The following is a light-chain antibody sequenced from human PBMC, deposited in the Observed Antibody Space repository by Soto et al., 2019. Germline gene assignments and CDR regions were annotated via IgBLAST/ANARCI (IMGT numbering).Light chain of an antibody. Sequence: DIQMTQSPSTLSASVGDRVTITCRASQSISSWLAWYQHKPGKAPKLLIYKASSLESGVPSRFSGSGSGTEFTLTISSLQPDDFETYYCQQYNSYPWTFGQGTKVEIK. CDR3: QQYNSYPWT. V-gene: IGKV1-5*03. CDR2: KAS. J-gene: IGKJ1*01. CDR1: QSISSW.